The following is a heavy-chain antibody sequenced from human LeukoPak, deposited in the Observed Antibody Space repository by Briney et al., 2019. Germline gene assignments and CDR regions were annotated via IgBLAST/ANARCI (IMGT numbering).Heavy chain of an antibody. Sequence: GGSLRLSCAASGFTFSSYWMSWVRQAPGKGLEWVANIKQDGSEKYYVDSVKGRFTISRGNAKNSLYLQMNSLRAEDTAVYYCARETGSSSWFLRDYYYYGMDVWGQGTTVTVSS. CDR3: ARETGSSSWFLRDYYYYGMDV. CDR1: GFTFSSYW. J-gene: IGHJ6*02. CDR2: IKQDGSEK. V-gene: IGHV3-7*01. D-gene: IGHD6-13*01.